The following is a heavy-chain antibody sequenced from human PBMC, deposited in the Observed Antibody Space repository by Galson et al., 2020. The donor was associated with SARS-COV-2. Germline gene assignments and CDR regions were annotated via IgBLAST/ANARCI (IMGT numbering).Heavy chain of an antibody. Sequence: SETLSLTCTVSGGSISSGDYYWSWIRHPPGKGLEWIGYIYNSGSTYYNPSLKSRVTISVDTSKNQFSLKLSSVNAADTAVYYCARVYHGVGGEYYFDYWGQGTLVTVSS. D-gene: IGHD3-16*01. CDR2: IYNSGST. CDR1: GGSISSGDYY. CDR3: ARVYHGVGGEYYFDY. V-gene: IGHV4-30-4*01. J-gene: IGHJ4*02.